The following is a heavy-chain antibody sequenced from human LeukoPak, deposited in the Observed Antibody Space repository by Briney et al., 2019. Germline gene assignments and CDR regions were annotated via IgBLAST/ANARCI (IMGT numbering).Heavy chain of an antibody. J-gene: IGHJ4*02. CDR2: ISSGSSYI. Sequence: SGGSLRLSCAASGFTFSSYSLNWVRQSPGRGLEWVSYISSGSSYIYYADSVKGRFTISRDNAKNSLYLQMNSLRAEDTAVYYCARRSPNYYFDYWGQGTPVTVSS. CDR3: ARRSPNYYFDY. CDR1: GFTFSSYS. V-gene: IGHV3-21*01.